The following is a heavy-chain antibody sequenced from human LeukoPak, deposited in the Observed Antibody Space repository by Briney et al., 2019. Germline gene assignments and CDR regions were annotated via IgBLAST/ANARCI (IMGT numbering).Heavy chain of an antibody. CDR2: ISSSGSTI. CDR1: GFTFSSYE. Sequence: PGGSLRLSCAASGFTFSSYEMNWVRQAPGKGLEGVSYISSSGSTIYYADSVKGRFTISRDNAKNSLYLQMNSLRAEDTAVYYCASTHQRGDDYVWGSYRTFDYWGQGTLVTVSS. D-gene: IGHD3-16*02. V-gene: IGHV3-48*03. CDR3: ASTHQRGDDYVWGSYRTFDY. J-gene: IGHJ4*02.